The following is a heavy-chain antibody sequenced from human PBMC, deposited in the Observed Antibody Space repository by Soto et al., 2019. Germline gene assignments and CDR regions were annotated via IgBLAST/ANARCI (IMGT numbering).Heavy chain of an antibody. CDR2: IHYSGST. CDR1: GASISSGGHN. Sequence: QVQLQESGPGLVEPSQTLSLTCTVSGASISSGGHNWSWIRQHPGKGREWMGFIHYSGSTSYNPSLESRVDISVDTSRNQFSLRLSSVTAADTAVYYCTSGRDASKTGYWGQGTLVTVSS. CDR3: TSGRDASKTGY. D-gene: IGHD7-27*01. V-gene: IGHV4-31*03. J-gene: IGHJ4*02.